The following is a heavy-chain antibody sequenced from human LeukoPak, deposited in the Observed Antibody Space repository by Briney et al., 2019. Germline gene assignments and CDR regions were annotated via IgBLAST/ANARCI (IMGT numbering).Heavy chain of an antibody. CDR3: AKAARYSSSWYYYYGMDV. CDR2: ISPSSSTI. Sequence: GGSLRLSCAASGFTFISYTMSWVRQAPGKGLEWVSCISPSSSTIYYDDSVKGRFTISRDNAKNSLYLQMNSLRAEDTALYYCAKAARYSSSWYYYYGMDVWGQGTAVTVSS. V-gene: IGHV3-48*04. CDR1: GFTFISYT. D-gene: IGHD6-13*01. J-gene: IGHJ6*02.